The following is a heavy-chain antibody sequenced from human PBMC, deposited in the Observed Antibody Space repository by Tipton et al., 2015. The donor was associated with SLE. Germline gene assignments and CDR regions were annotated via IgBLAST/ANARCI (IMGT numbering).Heavy chain of an antibody. CDR3: ALLKYSGPGPFDY. J-gene: IGHJ4*02. CDR2: IHPDDTDT. D-gene: IGHD5-12*01. V-gene: IGHV5-51*03. Sequence: QSGAEVKKSGDSLKISCQGSGYTFSSHWIGWVRQMPGKGLEWMGIIHPDDTDTRYSPSFQGQVTFSVDKSINTAYLQWSSLRASDTAMYFCALLKYSGPGPFDYWGQGTLVTVSS. CDR1: GYTFSSHW.